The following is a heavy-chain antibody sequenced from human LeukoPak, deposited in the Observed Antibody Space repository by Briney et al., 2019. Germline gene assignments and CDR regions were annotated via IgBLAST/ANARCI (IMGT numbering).Heavy chain of an antibody. CDR2: MNPKSGNT. J-gene: IGHJ6*03. Sequence: ASVKVSCKASGYTFTSYDINWVRQVTGQGLEWMGWMNPKSGNTGYAQKFQGRVTITRNTSISTAYMELSSLRSEDTAVYYCARSYYYGSGSYYLSYYYYYYMDVWGKGTTVTISS. V-gene: IGHV1-8*03. CDR1: GYTFTSYD. CDR3: ARSYYYGSGSYYLSYYYYYYMDV. D-gene: IGHD3-10*01.